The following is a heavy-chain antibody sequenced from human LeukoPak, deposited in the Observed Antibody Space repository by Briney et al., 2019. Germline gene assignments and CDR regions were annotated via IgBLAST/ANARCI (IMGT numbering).Heavy chain of an antibody. CDR2: TYYRSKWYN. Sequence: QTLSLTCAISGDSVSSNSAAWNWIRQSSSRGLEWLGRTYYRSKWYNDYAVSVKSRITINPDTSKNQFSLQLNSVTPEDTAVYYCARVTYSSSSPYYYYGMDVWGQGTTVTVSS. D-gene: IGHD6-13*01. J-gene: IGHJ6*02. CDR3: ARVTYSSSSPYYYYGMDV. V-gene: IGHV6-1*01. CDR1: GDSVSSNSAA.